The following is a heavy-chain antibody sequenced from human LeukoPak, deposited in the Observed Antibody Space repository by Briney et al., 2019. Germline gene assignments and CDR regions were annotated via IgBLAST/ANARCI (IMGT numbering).Heavy chain of an antibody. V-gene: IGHV4-59*01. Sequence: SETLSLTCTVSGGSISSYYWTWIRQPPGRGLEWIGYIHYSGSTNYNPSLKSRVTISVDTSKNQFSLRLTSVTAADTAVYYCARGLSGSEYYFDYWGQGTLVAVSS. D-gene: IGHD3-10*01. CDR3: ARGLSGSEYYFDY. CDR2: IHYSGST. J-gene: IGHJ4*02. CDR1: GGSISSYY.